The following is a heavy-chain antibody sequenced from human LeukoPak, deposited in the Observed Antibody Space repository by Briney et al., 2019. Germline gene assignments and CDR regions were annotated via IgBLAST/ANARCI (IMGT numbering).Heavy chain of an antibody. CDR3: AREWYYDSSGYFPGDWFDP. J-gene: IGHJ5*02. V-gene: IGHV3-7*01. CDR1: GFTFSSYW. CDR2: IKQDGSEK. Sequence: GGSLRLSCAASGFTFSSYWMSWVRQAPGKGLEWVANIKQDGSEKYYVDSVKGRFTISRDNAKNSLYLQMNSLRAEDTAVYYCAREWYYDSSGYFPGDWFDPWGQGTLVTVSS. D-gene: IGHD3-22*01.